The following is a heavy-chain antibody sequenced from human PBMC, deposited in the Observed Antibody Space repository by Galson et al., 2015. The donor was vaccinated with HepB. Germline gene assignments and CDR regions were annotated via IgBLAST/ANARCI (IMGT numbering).Heavy chain of an antibody. CDR1: GGTFSSYA. V-gene: IGHV1-69*10. J-gene: IGHJ5*02. Sequence: SVKVSCKASGGTFSSYAISWVRQAPGQGLEWMGGIIPILGIANYAQKFQGRVTITADKSTSTVYMELSSLRSEDTAVYYCARERRANWFDPWGQGTLVTVSS. CDR3: ARERRANWFDP. CDR2: IIPILGIA.